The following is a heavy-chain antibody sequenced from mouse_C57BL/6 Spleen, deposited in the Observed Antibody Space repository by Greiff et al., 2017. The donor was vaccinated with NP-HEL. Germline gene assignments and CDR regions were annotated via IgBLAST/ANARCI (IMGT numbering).Heavy chain of an antibody. J-gene: IGHJ3*01. CDR2: IRLKSDNYAT. Sequence: EVKLVESGGGLVQPGGSMKLSCVASGFTFSNYWMNWVRQSPEKGLEWVAQIRLKSDNYATHYAESVKGRFTISRDDSKSSVYLQMNNLRAEDTGIYYCTVYYYGQGFAYWGQGTLVTVSA. D-gene: IGHD1-1*01. CDR3: TVYYYGQGFAY. V-gene: IGHV6-3*01. CDR1: GFTFSNYW.